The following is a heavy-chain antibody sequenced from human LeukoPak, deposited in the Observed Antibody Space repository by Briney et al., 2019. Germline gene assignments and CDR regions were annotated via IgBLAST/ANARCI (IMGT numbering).Heavy chain of an antibody. CDR1: GGTFSSYA. V-gene: IGHV1-69*13. CDR2: IIPIFGTA. CDR3: ARDSETIRPRPPNYYYYYGMDV. Sequence: ASVKVSCKASGGTFSSYAISWVRQARGQGLEWMGGIIPIFGTANYAQKFQGRVTIAADESTSTAYMELSSLRSEDTAVYYCARDSETIRPRPPNYYYYYGMDVWGQGTTVTVSS. J-gene: IGHJ6*02. D-gene: IGHD3-3*01.